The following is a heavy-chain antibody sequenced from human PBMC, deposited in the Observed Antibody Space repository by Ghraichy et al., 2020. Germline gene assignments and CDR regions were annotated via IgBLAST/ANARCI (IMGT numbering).Heavy chain of an antibody. J-gene: IGHJ6*02. CDR3: ARDLGSSWSGGMDV. CDR2: IYYSGST. D-gene: IGHD6-13*01. CDR1: GGSISGNY. V-gene: IGHV4-59*01. Sequence: SETLSLTCTVSGGSISGNYWSWIRQPPGKGLEWFGYIYYSGSTNYNPSLKSRVTISVDTSKNQFSLKLSSVTAADTAVYYCARDLGSSWSGGMDVWGQGTTVTVSS.